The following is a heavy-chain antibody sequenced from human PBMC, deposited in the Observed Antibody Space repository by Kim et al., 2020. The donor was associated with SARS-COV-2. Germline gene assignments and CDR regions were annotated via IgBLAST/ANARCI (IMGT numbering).Heavy chain of an antibody. V-gene: IGHV3-9*01. J-gene: IGHJ3*02. Sequence: KGRFTTSRDNAKNSLYLQMNSLRAEDTALYYCAKDHGAFEYSSSVGAFDIWGQGTMVTVSS. D-gene: IGHD6-6*01. CDR3: AKDHGAFEYSSSVGAFDI.